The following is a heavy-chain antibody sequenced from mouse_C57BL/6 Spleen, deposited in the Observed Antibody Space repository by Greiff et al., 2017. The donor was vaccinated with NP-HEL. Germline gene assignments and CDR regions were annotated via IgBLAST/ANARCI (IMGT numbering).Heavy chain of an antibody. CDR3: ASYGYDVGYYFDY. CDR2: ISYDGSN. J-gene: IGHJ2*01. D-gene: IGHD2-2*01. Sequence: EVQLQESGPGLVKPSQSLSLTCSVTGYSITSGYYWNWIRQFPGNKLEWMGSISYDGSNNYHPSLKNRISITRDKSKNQFFLKLNSVTTEDTATYYCASYGYDVGYYFDYWGQGTTLTVSS. V-gene: IGHV3-6*01. CDR1: GYSITSGYY.